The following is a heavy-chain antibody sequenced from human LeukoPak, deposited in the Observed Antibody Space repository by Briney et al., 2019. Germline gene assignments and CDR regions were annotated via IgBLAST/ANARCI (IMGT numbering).Heavy chain of an antibody. D-gene: IGHD1-14*01. CDR2: INPNNGDT. J-gene: IGHJ3*02. CDR3: AREIPSTIHGFDI. CDR1: GYTFTGYY. V-gene: IGHV1-2*02. Sequence: GASVKVSCKASGYTFTGYYMHWLRQAPGQGLEWMGWINPNNGDTKYAQKFQGRVTMTRDTSISTAYMELSRMTSDDTAVYYCAREIPSTIHGFDIWGQGTVITVSS.